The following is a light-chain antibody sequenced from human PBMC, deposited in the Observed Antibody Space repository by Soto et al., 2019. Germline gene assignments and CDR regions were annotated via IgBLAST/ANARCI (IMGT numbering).Light chain of an antibody. CDR1: QSVTSNH. V-gene: IGKV3-20*01. J-gene: IGKJ1*01. Sequence: EIVLTQSPDTLSLSPGERATLACRASQSVTSNHLAWLQQKPGQAPRLLIFGASNRATGIPARFSGSGSGTDFTLTIRRLEPEDFATYFCQQSYSPPRTFGQGTKVDIK. CDR2: GAS. CDR3: QQSYSPPRT.